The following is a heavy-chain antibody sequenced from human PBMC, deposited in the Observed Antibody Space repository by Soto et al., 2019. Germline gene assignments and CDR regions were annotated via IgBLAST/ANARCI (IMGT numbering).Heavy chain of an antibody. D-gene: IGHD3-16*02. CDR3: ARLDGRLRLGELSLYHIYYYGMDV. CDR2: IYYSGST. J-gene: IGHJ6*02. V-gene: IGHV4-59*13. Sequence: XGTLYLTCTVSGGSISGYDWSWIRQPPGKGLGWIGYIYYSGSTNYNPSLKSRVTISVDTSKNQFSLKLSSVTAADTAVYYCARLDGRLRLGELSLYHIYYYGMDVWGQGTTVTVSS. CDR1: GGSISGYD.